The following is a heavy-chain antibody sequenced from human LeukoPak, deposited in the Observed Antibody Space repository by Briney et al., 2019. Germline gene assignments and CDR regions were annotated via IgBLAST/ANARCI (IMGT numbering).Heavy chain of an antibody. Sequence: SETLSLTCAVYGVSFSGYYWSWIRQPPGKGLEWIGEINHSGSTNYNPSLKSRVTISVDTSKNQFSLKLSSVTAADTAVYYCARVGGWYRGPFDYWGQGTLVTVSS. CDR3: ARVGGWYRGPFDY. CDR1: GVSFSGYY. D-gene: IGHD6-19*01. CDR2: INHSGST. V-gene: IGHV4-34*01. J-gene: IGHJ4*02.